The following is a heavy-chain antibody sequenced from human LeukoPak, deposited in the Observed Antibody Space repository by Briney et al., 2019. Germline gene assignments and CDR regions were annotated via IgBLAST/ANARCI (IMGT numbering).Heavy chain of an antibody. J-gene: IGHJ4*02. CDR3: AKDRIRLGYDSSGFHFDY. Sequence: GGSLRLSCAASGFTFSSYGMHWVRQAPGKGLEWVAFIRYDGSNKYYADSVKGRFTISRDNSKNTLYLQMNSLRAEDTAVCYCAKDRIRLGYDSSGFHFDYWGQGTLVTVSS. D-gene: IGHD3-22*01. CDR2: IRYDGSNK. CDR1: GFTFSSYG. V-gene: IGHV3-30*02.